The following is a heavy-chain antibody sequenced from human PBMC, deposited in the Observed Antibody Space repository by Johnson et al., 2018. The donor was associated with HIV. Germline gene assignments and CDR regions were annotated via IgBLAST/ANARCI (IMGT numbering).Heavy chain of an antibody. D-gene: IGHD3-9*01. J-gene: IGHJ3*02. V-gene: IGHV3-74*02. Sequence: VQLVESGGGVVQPGRSLRLSCAVSGFTFSSYWMHWVRQAPGKGLLWVSRINSAGSSTGYADSVKGRFTISRDNSKNTLYLQMNSLRAEDTAVYYCARGDPDLRYFDWLGAFDMWGQGTVVTVSS. CDR1: GFTFSSYW. CDR3: ARGDPDLRYFDWLGAFDM. CDR2: INSAGSST.